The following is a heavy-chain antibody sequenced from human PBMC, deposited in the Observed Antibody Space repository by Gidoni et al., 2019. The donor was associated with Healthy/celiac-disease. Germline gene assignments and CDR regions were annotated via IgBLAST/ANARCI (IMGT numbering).Heavy chain of an antibody. CDR3: AKGVDLSLGY. CDR1: GFTFSSYG. Sequence: QVQLVESGGGVVQPGRSLRLSCAASGFTFSSYGMPWVRQAPGKGLEWVAVISYDGSNKYYADSVKGRFTISRDNSKNTLYLQMNSLRAEDTAVYYCAKGVDLSLGYWGQGTLVTVSS. D-gene: IGHD2-15*01. J-gene: IGHJ4*02. V-gene: IGHV3-30*18. CDR2: ISYDGSNK.